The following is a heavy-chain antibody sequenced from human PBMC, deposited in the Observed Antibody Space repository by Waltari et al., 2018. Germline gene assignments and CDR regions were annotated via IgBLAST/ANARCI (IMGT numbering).Heavy chain of an antibody. D-gene: IGHD3-10*01. Sequence: QLQLQESGPGLVKPSETLSLPCPVSGGSISSSSSYWGWIRPPPGKGLEWIGSIYYSGSTYYNPSLKSRVTISVDTSKNQFSLKLSSVTAADTAVYYCARGPGYYYGSGSYHDYWGQGTLVTVSS. CDR2: IYYSGST. CDR1: GGSISSSSSY. V-gene: IGHV4-39*07. J-gene: IGHJ4*02. CDR3: ARGPGYYYGSGSYHDY.